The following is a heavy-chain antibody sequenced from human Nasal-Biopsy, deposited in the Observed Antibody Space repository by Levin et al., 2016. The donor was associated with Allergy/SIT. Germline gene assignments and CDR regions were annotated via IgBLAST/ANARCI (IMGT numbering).Heavy chain of an antibody. CDR3: ATPRARHSLVTSFDN. Sequence: ASVKVSCKVSGYTLTGPSIHWVRQAPGKGLEWMGGFDPEDGETLYAQKFQGRVIMTEDTSSDTAYMELRSLRSEDTAIYYCATPRARHSLVTSFDNWGQGTLVTVSS. V-gene: IGHV1-24*01. CDR2: FDPEDGET. CDR1: GYTLTGPS. D-gene: IGHD2-21*02. J-gene: IGHJ4*02.